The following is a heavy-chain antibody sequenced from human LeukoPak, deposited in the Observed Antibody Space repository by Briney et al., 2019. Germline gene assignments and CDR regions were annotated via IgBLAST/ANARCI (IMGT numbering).Heavy chain of an antibody. D-gene: IGHD5-12*01. CDR3: AKGGYDYIEIAYFDY. CDR1: GFSFNNYA. J-gene: IGHJ4*02. Sequence: GGSLRLSCAASGFSFNNYAMSWVRQAPGKGLEWVALIIASSGSTLYADSVKGRFTISRDNTKNMVYLQMSSLRAEDTAVYYCAKGGYDYIEIAYFDYWGQGTLVTVSS. CDR2: IIASSGST. V-gene: IGHV3-23*01.